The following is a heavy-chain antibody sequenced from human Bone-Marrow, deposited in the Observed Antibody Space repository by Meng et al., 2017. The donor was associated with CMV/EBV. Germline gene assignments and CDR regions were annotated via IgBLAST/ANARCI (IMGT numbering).Heavy chain of an antibody. D-gene: IGHD2-2*01. V-gene: IGHV1-18*01. J-gene: IGHJ5*02. CDR3: ARVLPTDCSSTSCYLGWFDP. CDR1: GYTFASYG. Sequence: ASVKVSCKASGYTFASYGISWVRQAPGQGLEWMGWISAYNGNTNYAQKFQGRVTITTDESTSTAYMELSSLRSEDTAVYYCARVLPTDCSSTSCYLGWFDPWGQGTLVTVSS. CDR2: ISAYNGNT.